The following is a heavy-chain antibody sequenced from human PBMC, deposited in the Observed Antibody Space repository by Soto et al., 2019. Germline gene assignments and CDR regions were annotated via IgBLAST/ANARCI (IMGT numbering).Heavy chain of an antibody. CDR3: AIDTSPYLSQLLGYYYYMDV. Sequence: PGGSLRLSCAASGFTFSSYAMSWVRQAPGKGLEWVSAISGSGGSTYYADSVKGRFTISRDNSKNTLYLQMNSLRAEDTAVYYFAIDTSPYLSQLLGYYYYMDVWGKGTTVTVSS. V-gene: IGHV3-23*01. D-gene: IGHD2-2*01. CDR1: GFTFSSYA. J-gene: IGHJ6*03. CDR2: ISGSGGST.